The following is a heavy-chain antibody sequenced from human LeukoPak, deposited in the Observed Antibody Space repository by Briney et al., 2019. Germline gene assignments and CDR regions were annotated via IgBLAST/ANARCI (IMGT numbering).Heavy chain of an antibody. Sequence: GGSLRLSCAASGFTFSSYGMHWVRQAPGKGLEWVAFIRYDGSDKYYADAVKGRFTISRDNSKNTLYLQMNSLRAEDTAVYYCAKDKGFLTGYFGYWGQGTLVTVSS. CDR2: IRYDGSDK. CDR1: GFTFSSYG. V-gene: IGHV3-30*02. J-gene: IGHJ4*02. D-gene: IGHD3-9*01. CDR3: AKDKGFLTGYFGY.